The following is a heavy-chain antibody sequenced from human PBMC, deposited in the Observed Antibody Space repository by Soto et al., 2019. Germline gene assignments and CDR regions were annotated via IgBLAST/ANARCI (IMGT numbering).Heavy chain of an antibody. CDR3: ARHVPAAGYYYGMDV. V-gene: IGHV1-69*12. CDR2: IIPIFGTA. CDR1: GGTFSSYA. J-gene: IGHJ6*02. D-gene: IGHD2-2*01. Sequence: QVQLVQSGAEVKKPGSSVKVSCKASGGTFSSYAISWVRQAPGQGLEWMGGIIPIFGTANYAQKFQGRVTITADESTITAYMEQSSLISEDTAVYYCARHVPAAGYYYGMDVWGQGTTVTVSS.